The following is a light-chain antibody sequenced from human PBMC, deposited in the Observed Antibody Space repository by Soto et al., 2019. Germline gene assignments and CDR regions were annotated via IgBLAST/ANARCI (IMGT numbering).Light chain of an antibody. CDR2: DGY. J-gene: IGKJ2*01. CDR3: QQYDTYFRYT. CDR1: QTINNK. Sequence: DIQMTQSPSTLSASVGDRVTITCRASQTINNKLAWYQKKRGKAPKLLIDDGYTLESGVPSRVSGRGSGTEFTLTVGRLQPDDFGNYYCQQYDTYFRYTFGQGTKLDIK. V-gene: IGKV1-5*01.